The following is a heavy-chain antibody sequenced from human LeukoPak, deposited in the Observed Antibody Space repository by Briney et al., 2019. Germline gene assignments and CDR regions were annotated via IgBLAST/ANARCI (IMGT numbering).Heavy chain of an antibody. CDR3: ARLSGTYSRGGDH. V-gene: IGHV3-11*01. J-gene: IGHJ4*02. D-gene: IGHD1-26*01. CDR2: ISGSGYAI. CDR1: GFTFSDFH. Sequence: GGSLRLSCTASGFTFSDFHMSWIRQAPGKGLEWVSHISGSGYAIHHPGSVKGRFTISRDNAKNSLYLQMNSLRVENSAVYYCARLSGTYSRGGDHWGQGTLVTVSS.